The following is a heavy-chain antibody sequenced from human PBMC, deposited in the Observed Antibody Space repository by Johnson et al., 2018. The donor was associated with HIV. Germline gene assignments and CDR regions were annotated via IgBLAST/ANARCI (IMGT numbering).Heavy chain of an antibody. Sequence: QVQLVESGGGVVRPGGSMRLSCAASGFTFDDYGMSWVRQAPGKGLEWVAVISNDGNSKYYTESLKGRITISRDNSKNTLYLQMNSLRAEDTAVYYCARDGSQIADAFDIWGQGTMVTVSS. CDR2: ISNDGNSK. J-gene: IGHJ3*02. V-gene: IGHV3-30*03. CDR1: GFTFDDYG. CDR3: ARDGSQIADAFDI.